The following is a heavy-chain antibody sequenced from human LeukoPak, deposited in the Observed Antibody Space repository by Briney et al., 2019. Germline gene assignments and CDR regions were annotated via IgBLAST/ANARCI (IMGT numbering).Heavy chain of an antibody. CDR2: INPSGGST. Sequence: GASVKVSFKASGYTFTSYYMHWVRQAPGQGLEWMGIINPSGGSTSYAQKFQGRVTMTRDTSTSTVYMELSSLRSEDTAVYYCARTTYYYGSGSYWNFDYWGQGTLVTVSS. V-gene: IGHV1-46*01. J-gene: IGHJ4*02. CDR1: GYTFTSYY. D-gene: IGHD3-10*01. CDR3: ARTTYYYGSGSYWNFDY.